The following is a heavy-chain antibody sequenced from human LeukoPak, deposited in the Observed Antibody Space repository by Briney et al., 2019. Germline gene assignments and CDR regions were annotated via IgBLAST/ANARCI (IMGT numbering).Heavy chain of an antibody. Sequence: SQTLSLTCAISGDSVSSNSAAWNWIRQSPSRGLEWLGRTYYRSKWYNDYAVSVKSRITINPDTSNNQFSLQLNSVTPEDTAVYYCARELYDFWSGYSRRFDPWGQGTLVTVSS. CDR3: ARELYDFWSGYSRRFDP. D-gene: IGHD3-3*01. V-gene: IGHV6-1*01. J-gene: IGHJ5*02. CDR2: TYYRSKWYN. CDR1: GDSVSSNSAA.